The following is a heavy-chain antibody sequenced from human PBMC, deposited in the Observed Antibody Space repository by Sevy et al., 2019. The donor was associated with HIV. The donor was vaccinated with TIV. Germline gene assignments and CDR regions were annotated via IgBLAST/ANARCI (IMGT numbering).Heavy chain of an antibody. J-gene: IGHJ4*02. V-gene: IGHV1-18*01. D-gene: IGHD2-8*01. Sequence: ASVKVSCKASGYTFTSYGISWVRQAPGQGLEWMGWISAYSGNTNNAQKLQGRVTMTTDTSTSTAYMELRSLRSDDTAVYYCARVRYCTNGVCYLPLFDYWGQGTLVTVSS. CDR3: ARVRYCTNGVCYLPLFDY. CDR1: GYTFTSYG. CDR2: ISAYSGNT.